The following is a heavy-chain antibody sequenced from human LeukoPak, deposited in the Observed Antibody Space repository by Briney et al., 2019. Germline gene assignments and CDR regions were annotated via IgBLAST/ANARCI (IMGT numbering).Heavy chain of an antibody. V-gene: IGHV4-39*02. J-gene: IGHJ2*01. Sequence: SETLSLTCTVSGGSISSPYYSWGWIRQPPGQGLEWIGNIDYTGNTYYNPSLRSRVSISVDTSNNHFSLKLTSLTAADAAVFYCARLSGPLGFCSGGSCYSDWYFDLWGRGTLVTVSS. CDR2: IDYTGNT. CDR1: GGSISSPYYS. D-gene: IGHD2-15*01. CDR3: ARLSGPLGFCSGGSCYSDWYFDL.